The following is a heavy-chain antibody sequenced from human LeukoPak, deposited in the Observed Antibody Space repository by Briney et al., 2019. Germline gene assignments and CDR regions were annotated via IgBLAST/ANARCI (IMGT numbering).Heavy chain of an antibody. CDR1: GFTFSSYG. V-gene: IGHV3-30*18. CDR2: ISYDGSNK. Sequence: PGRTLRLSCAASGFTFSSYGMHWVRQAPGKGLEWVAVISYDGSNKYYADSVKGRFTISRDNSKNTLYLQMNSLRAEDTAVYYCAKDWSSSGWGQFDYWGQGTLVTVSS. J-gene: IGHJ4*02. CDR3: AKDWSSSGWGQFDY. D-gene: IGHD6-19*01.